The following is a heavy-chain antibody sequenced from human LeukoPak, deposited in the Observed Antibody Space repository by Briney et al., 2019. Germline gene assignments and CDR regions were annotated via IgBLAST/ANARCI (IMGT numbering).Heavy chain of an antibody. V-gene: IGHV4-38-2*02. CDR1: GYSISSGYY. D-gene: IGHD3-22*01. Sequence: SETLSLTCTVSGYSISSGYYWGWIRQPPGKGLEWIGSIYHSGSTYYNPSLKSRVTISVDPSKNQFSLKLSSVTAADTAVYYCASRITMIVVANHAFDIWGQGTMVTVSS. J-gene: IGHJ3*02. CDR2: IYHSGST. CDR3: ASRITMIVVANHAFDI.